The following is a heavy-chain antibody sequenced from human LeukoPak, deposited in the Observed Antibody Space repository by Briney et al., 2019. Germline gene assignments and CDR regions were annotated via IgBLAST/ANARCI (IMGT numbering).Heavy chain of an antibody. CDR3: AIQSFANFDP. J-gene: IGHJ5*02. CDR1: GFTFSSYE. CDR2: IQPDGSEE. V-gene: IGHV3-7*01. D-gene: IGHD3-16*01. Sequence: GGSLRLSCAASGFTFSSYEMNWVRQAPGQDLEWVGNIQPDGSEEYPVDSVKGRFTISRDNARNLLFLQMNSLRVEDTAVYYCAIQSFANFDPWGQGTLVTVSS.